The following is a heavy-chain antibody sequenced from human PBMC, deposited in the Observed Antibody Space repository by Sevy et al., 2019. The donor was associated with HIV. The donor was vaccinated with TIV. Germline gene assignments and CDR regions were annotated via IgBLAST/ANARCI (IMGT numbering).Heavy chain of an antibody. CDR1: GGSFSGYY. CDR2: INHSGST. J-gene: IGHJ6*02. CDR3: ARTAWSSDYYYYGMDV. V-gene: IGHV4-34*01. D-gene: IGHD1-26*01. Sequence: SETLSLTCAVYGGSFSGYYWSWIRQPPGKGLEWIGEINHSGSTNYNPSLKSRVTISVDTSKNQLSLKLSSVTAADTAVYYCARTAWSSDYYYYGMDVWGQGTTVTVSS.